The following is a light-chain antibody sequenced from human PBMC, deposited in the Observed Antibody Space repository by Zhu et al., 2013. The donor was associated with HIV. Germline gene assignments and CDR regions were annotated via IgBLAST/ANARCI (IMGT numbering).Light chain of an antibody. CDR1: QTINNFY. J-gene: IGKJ4*01. CDR3: YQSGTSPLS. Sequence: EIVLTQSPATLSLSPGDRATPSCRASQTINNFYLTWFQQKPGQAPRLLIYGASSRATGIPDRFSGSGSGTDFTLTISRLDPEDFAVYYCYQSGTSPLSFGGGTKVEI. V-gene: IGKV3-20*01. CDR2: GAS.